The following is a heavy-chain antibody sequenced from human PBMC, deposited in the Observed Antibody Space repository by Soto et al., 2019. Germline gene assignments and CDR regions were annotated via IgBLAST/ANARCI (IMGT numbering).Heavy chain of an antibody. CDR2: ISGSGGST. CDR1: GFTFSSYA. CDR3: AKGSSWYEVGWEDLNWFAP. Sequence: EVQLLESGGGLVQPGGSLRLSCAASGFTFSSYAMSWVRQAPGKGLEWVSAISGSGGSTYYADSVKGRFTISRDNSKNTLYLKMNSLRADDTAVYYCAKGSSWYEVGWEDLNWFAPWGQGTLVTVSS. J-gene: IGHJ5*02. V-gene: IGHV3-23*01. D-gene: IGHD6-13*01.